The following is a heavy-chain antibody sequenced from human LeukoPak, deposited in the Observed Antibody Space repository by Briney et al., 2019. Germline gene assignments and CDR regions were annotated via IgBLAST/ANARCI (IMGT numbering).Heavy chain of an antibody. CDR1: TGSGMSFY. CDR2: INSNGST. V-gene: IGHV4-4*08. J-gene: IGHJ4*02. CDR3: ARSGGGYTATILGYFFDY. D-gene: IGHD3-16*01. Sequence: PSETLSFNGTVSTGSGMSFYWGWHRQPPGHGREWLSYINSNGSTNFQPSLKSVLTTSVNTSRTPFSLMLTSVTDADTAVYYCARSGGGYTATILGYFFDYWGQGALVTVSS.